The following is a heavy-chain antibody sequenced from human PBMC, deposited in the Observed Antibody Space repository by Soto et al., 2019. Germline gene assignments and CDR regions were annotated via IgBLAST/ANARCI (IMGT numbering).Heavy chain of an antibody. J-gene: IGHJ4*02. Sequence: GGSLRLSCAASGFTFSSYSMNWVRQAPGKGLEWVSYISSSSSTIYYADSVKGRFTISRDNAKNSLYLQMNSLRDEDTAVYYCAREMGRGSAMIVVVTLYYFDYWGQGTLVTVSS. V-gene: IGHV3-48*02. CDR1: GFTFSSYS. CDR2: ISSSSSTI. CDR3: AREMGRGSAMIVVVTLYYFDY. D-gene: IGHD3-22*01.